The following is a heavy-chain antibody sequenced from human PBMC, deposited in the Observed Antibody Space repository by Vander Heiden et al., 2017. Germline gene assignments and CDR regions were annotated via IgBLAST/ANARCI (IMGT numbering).Heavy chain of an antibody. J-gene: IGHJ4*02. CDR2: ISYDGSNK. Sequence: QVQLMESGGGVVQPGRSLRLCCAASGFTFSSSSMHWVRQAPGKGLEWVAVISYDGSNKYYADSVKGRFTISRDNSKNTLYLQMNSLRAEDTAVYYCARGLEYYDSSGYQTLGYWGQGTLVTVSS. CDR1: GFTFSSSS. V-gene: IGHV3-30-3*01. D-gene: IGHD3-22*01. CDR3: ARGLEYYDSSGYQTLGY.